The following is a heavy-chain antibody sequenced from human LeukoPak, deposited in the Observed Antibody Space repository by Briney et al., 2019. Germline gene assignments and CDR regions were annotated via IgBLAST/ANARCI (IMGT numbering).Heavy chain of an antibody. J-gene: IGHJ4*02. CDR3: ASNSRAVAAYYFDY. V-gene: IGHV3-11*01. CDR1: GFTFSDYY. CDR2: ISSSGSTI. Sequence: GGSLRLSCVASGFTFSDYYMSWIRQAPGKGLEWVLYISSSGSTIYYADSVKGRFTISRDNAKNSLYLQMNSLRAEDTAVYYCASNSRAVAAYYFDYWGPGTLVTVSS. D-gene: IGHD6-19*01.